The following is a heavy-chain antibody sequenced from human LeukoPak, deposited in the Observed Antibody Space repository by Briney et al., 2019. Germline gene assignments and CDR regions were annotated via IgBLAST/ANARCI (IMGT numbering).Heavy chain of an antibody. CDR2: IYYSGST. V-gene: IGHV4-61*01. D-gene: IGHD3-16*01. CDR1: GGSVSSGSYY. Sequence: SETLSLTCTVSGGSVSSGSYYWSWIRQPPGKGLEWIGYIYYSGSTNYNPSLKSRVTISVDTSKNQFSLKLSSVTAADTAVYYCARENGGGFDYWGQGTLVTVSS. CDR3: ARENGGGFDY. J-gene: IGHJ4*02.